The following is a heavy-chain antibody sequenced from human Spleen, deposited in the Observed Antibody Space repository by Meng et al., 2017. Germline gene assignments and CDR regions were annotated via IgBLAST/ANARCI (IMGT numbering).Heavy chain of an antibody. CDR1: GGSISSGSYY. D-gene: IGHD6-13*01. CDR3: ARGSPSHVYSSSWYAVY. J-gene: IGHJ4*02. CDR2: IYYSGST. V-gene: IGHV4-61*10. Sequence: QRQLQHAGGGLLKPSETLSLTCTVSGGSISSGSYYWSWIRQPAGKGLEWIGRIYYSGSTKYNPSLKSRVTISIDTSKNQFSLKLSSVTAADTAVYYCARGSPSHVYSSSWYAVYWGQGTLVTVSS.